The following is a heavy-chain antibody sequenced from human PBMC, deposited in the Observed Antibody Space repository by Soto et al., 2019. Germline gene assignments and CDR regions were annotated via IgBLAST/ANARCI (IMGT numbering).Heavy chain of an antibody. J-gene: IGHJ6*02. D-gene: IGHD1-1*01. V-gene: IGHV3-21*01. CDR2: ISSSSSYI. CDR3: ARETAWNALPAV. CDR1: GFSFSTYC. Sequence: GGSLRLSCAASGFSFSTYCMNWVRLAPGKGLEWVSSISSSSSYIYYADSVKGRFTISRDNANDSLYLQMNNLRADDTAVYYCARETAWNALPAVWGQGTTVNVSS.